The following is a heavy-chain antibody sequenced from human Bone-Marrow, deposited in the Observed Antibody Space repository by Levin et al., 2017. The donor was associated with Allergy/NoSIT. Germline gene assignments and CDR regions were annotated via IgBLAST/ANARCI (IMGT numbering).Heavy chain of an antibody. Sequence: PPGGSLRLSCAASGFTFNDYAMHWVRQAPGKALQWVSGISWHSFSICYSYSVKGRFIISRDNAKNSLYLQMNNLRPEDTAMYYCAKKGSHSSSIKGPMDVWGQGTTVTVSS. CDR3: AKKGSHSSSIKGPMDV. CDR2: ISWHSFSI. V-gene: IGHV3-9*01. D-gene: IGHD6-6*01. J-gene: IGHJ6*02. CDR1: GFTFNDYA.